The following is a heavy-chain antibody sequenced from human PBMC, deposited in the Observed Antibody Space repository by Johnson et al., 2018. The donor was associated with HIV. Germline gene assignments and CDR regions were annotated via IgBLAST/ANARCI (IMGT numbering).Heavy chain of an antibody. CDR1: GLNVSGHY. Sequence: LVESGGGLAQPGGSLRLSCAASGLNVSGHYMSWVRQSPGKGLEWVSVIYSGGLTYYAQSVKGRFTISRDNSNNTLYLQMNSQRAEDTAVYYCATFGGGSFHAFDIWGQGTMVTVSS. D-gene: IGHD1-26*01. V-gene: IGHV3-53*01. CDR3: ATFGGGSFHAFDI. J-gene: IGHJ3*02. CDR2: IYSGGLT.